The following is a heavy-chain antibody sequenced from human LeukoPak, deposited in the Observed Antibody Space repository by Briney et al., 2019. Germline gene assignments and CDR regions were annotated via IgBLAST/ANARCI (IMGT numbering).Heavy chain of an antibody. D-gene: IGHD6-13*01. CDR1: GFTFSSYA. Sequence: GRSLRLSCAACGFTFSSYAMHWVRQAPGKGLEWVAVISYDGSNKYYADSVKGRFTISRDNSKNTLYLQMNSLRAEDTAVYYCARSTGYSSSFDYWGQGTLVTVSS. CDR3: ARSTGYSSSFDY. J-gene: IGHJ4*02. V-gene: IGHV3-30*01. CDR2: ISYDGSNK.